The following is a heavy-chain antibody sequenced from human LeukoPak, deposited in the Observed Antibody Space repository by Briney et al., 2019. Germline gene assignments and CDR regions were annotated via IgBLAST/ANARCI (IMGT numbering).Heavy chain of an antibody. Sequence: PGGPLKLSFEPSGFTFSSYGMHGARQPQGKGLGGVAVIWYDGSNKYYADSVKGRFTISRDNSKNTLYLQMNSLRAEDTAVYYCARGLRGYSSHYMDVWGKGTTVTVSS. D-gene: IGHD5-18*01. V-gene: IGHV3-33*01. J-gene: IGHJ6*03. CDR3: ARGLRGYSSHYMDV. CDR1: GFTFSSYG. CDR2: IWYDGSNK.